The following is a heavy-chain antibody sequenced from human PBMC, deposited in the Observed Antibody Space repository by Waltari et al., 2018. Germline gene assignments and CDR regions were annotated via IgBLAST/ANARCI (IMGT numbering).Heavy chain of an antibody. J-gene: IGHJ4*02. CDR2: IHPNSGDT. D-gene: IGHD1-26*01. Sequence: QVQLVQSGAEVKKPGASVKVSGKAFGYAFTSYYMHWVRQAPGQGLEWMGWIHPNSGDTYYAQKFQGRVTMTRDTSITTAFMDLSRLRSDDTAVYYCARSYQSGSYWDYWGQGTLVTVSS. CDR3: ARSYQSGSYWDY. CDR1: GYAFTSYY. V-gene: IGHV1-2*02.